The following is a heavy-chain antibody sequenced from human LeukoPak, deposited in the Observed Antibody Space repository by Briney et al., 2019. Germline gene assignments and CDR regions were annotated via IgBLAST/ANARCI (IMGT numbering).Heavy chain of an antibody. V-gene: IGHV3-30-3*01. CDR3: AREVPIFGVLTPDV. D-gene: IGHD3-3*01. CDR2: ISYDGNSK. CDR1: EFTFSSFA. Sequence: PGGSLRHSCAASEFTFSSFALHWVRQAPGKGLEWVAVISYDGNSKYYTDSVKGRFTISRDNSKNTLYPQMNSLRSEDTAVYYCAREVPIFGVLTPDVWGQGTTVTVSS. J-gene: IGHJ6*02.